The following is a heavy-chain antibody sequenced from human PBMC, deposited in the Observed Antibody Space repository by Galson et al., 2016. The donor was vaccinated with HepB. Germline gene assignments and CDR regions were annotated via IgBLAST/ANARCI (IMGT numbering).Heavy chain of an antibody. J-gene: IGHJ4*02. CDR3: ARGRGISHYGFWSGYSLDY. D-gene: IGHD3-3*01. Sequence: SVKVSCKASGYTFTSYDINWVRQATGQGLEWMGWMNPNSDNSGYAQRFQGRVTMTRHTSMSTAYMELSSLRSDDTAVYFCARGRGISHYGFWSGYSLDYWGQGTLVTVSS. CDR1: GYTFTSYD. CDR2: MNPNSDNS. V-gene: IGHV1-8*01.